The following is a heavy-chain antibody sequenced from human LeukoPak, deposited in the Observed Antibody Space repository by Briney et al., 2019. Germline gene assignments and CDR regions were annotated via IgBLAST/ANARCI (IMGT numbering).Heavy chain of an antibody. D-gene: IGHD1-26*01. CDR1: GLTFSDYS. J-gene: IGHJ4*02. V-gene: IGHV3-48*01. Sequence: GGSLRLSCTASGLTFSDYSMNWVRQAPGKGLEWVSYISSTGNTRHYAESVEGRFTISRDNAKNSLYLQMNSLRAEDTAVYYCAKMYGGTYIGNWGQGTLVTVSA. CDR2: ISSTGNTR. CDR3: AKMYGGTYIGN.